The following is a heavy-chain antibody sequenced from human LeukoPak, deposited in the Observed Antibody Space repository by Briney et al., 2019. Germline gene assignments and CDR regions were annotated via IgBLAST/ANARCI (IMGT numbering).Heavy chain of an antibody. J-gene: IGHJ4*02. CDR1: GGSFSGYY. CDR2: INHSGST. D-gene: IGHD6-13*01. CDR3: ARNPSMGIAAAGTSF. Sequence: PSETLSLTCAVYGGSFSGYYWSWIRQPPGKGLEWIGEINHSGSTNYNPSLKSRVTISVDTSKNQFSLKLSSVTAADTAVYYCARNPSMGIAAAGTSFWGQGTLVTVSS. V-gene: IGHV4-34*01.